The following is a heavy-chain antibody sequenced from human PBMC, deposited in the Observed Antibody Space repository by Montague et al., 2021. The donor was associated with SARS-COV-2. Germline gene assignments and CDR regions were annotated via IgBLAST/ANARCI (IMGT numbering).Heavy chain of an antibody. D-gene: IGHD4-23*01. CDR2: IDWDDDK. V-gene: IGHV2-70*01. Sequence: PALVKPTQTLTLTCTFSEFSLSTSGMCVSWIRQPPGKALEWLTLIDWDDDKYYSTSLKTRLTISKDTSKNQVVLTMTNMDPVDTATYYCARSYGTTVVTRASDYWGQGTLVTVSS. CDR1: EFSLSTSGMC. CDR3: ARSYGTTVVTRASDY. J-gene: IGHJ4*02.